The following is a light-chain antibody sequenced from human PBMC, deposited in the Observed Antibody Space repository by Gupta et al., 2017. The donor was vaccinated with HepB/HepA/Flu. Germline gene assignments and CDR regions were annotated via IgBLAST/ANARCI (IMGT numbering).Light chain of an antibody. V-gene: IGLV3-1*01. CDR1: KLGDKY. Sequence: SYDLTQPPSVSVSPGQTASITCSGDKLGDKYTCWYQQKPGQSPALVIYQDYKRPSGIPERFSGSNSGNTATLTISGTQAMDEADYYCQAWDSTTGVFGTGTKVTVL. J-gene: IGLJ1*01. CDR2: QDY. CDR3: QAWDSTTGV.